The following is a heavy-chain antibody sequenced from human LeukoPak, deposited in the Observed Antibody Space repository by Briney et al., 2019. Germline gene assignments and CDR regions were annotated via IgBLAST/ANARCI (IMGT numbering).Heavy chain of an antibody. CDR2: IKQDGSEK. CDR1: GFTFSNYW. D-gene: IGHD5/OR15-5a*01. V-gene: IGHV3-7*01. CDR3: ARGRSTDY. Sequence: GXXLRLSCAASGFTFSNYWMSWVRQAPGKGLEWVANIKQDGSEKYYVDSVEGRFTMSRDNAKNSLYLQMNSLRAEDTAMYYCARGRSTDYWGQGTLVTVSS. J-gene: IGHJ4*02.